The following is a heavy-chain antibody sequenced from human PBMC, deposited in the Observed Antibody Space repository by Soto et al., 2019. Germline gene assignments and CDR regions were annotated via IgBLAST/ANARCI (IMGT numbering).Heavy chain of an antibody. CDR1: GFTFGDYA. V-gene: IGHV3-49*04. J-gene: IGHJ6*02. CDR2: IRSKAYGGTT. Sequence: GVSLRVSCTASGFTFGDYAMSWVRQAPGKGLEWVGFIRSKAYGGTTEYAASVKGRFTISRDDSKRIAYLQMNSLKTEDKAVYYCTSFRNDYGDFLWAMDLYGPRTFVTGSS. CDR3: TSFRNDYGDFLWAMDL. D-gene: IGHD4-17*01.